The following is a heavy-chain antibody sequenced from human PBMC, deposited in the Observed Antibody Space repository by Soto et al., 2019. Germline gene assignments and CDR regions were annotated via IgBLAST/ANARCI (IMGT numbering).Heavy chain of an antibody. J-gene: IGHJ4*02. CDR3: AKLYTYYDFWSGYHNITQTTDY. CDR2: ISYDGSNK. Sequence: GGSLRLSCAASGFTFSSYGMHWVRQAPGKGLEWVAVISYDGSNKYYADSVKGRFTISRDNSKNTLYLQMNSLRAEDTAVYYCAKLYTYYDFWSGYHNITQTTDYWGQGTLVTVSS. V-gene: IGHV3-30*18. CDR1: GFTFSSYG. D-gene: IGHD3-3*01.